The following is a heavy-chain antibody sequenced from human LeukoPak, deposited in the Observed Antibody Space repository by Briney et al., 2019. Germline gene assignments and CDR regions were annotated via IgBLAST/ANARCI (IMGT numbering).Heavy chain of an antibody. CDR3: ARVGDYVWGSYRADYYYYMDV. Sequence: PSETLSLTCAVYGGSFSGYYWSWIRQPPGKGLEWIGEINHSGSTNYNPSLKSRVTISVDTSKNQFSLKLSSVTAADTAVYYCARVGDYVWGSYRADYYYYMDVWSKGTTVTVSS. V-gene: IGHV4-34*01. D-gene: IGHD3-16*02. CDR2: INHSGST. CDR1: GGSFSGYY. J-gene: IGHJ6*03.